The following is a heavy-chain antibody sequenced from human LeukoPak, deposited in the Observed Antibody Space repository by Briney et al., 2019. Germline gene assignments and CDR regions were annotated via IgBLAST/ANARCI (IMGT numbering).Heavy chain of an antibody. J-gene: IGHJ4*02. Sequence: GGSLRLSCAASEFTFSSYAMTWVRQAPGKGLEWVSAISGSCDTTYYADSVKGRFAISRHNSKNTLYLQMSSLRAEDTAVYYCAKENRYNGYDVFDYWGQGTLVTVSS. D-gene: IGHD5-12*01. CDR1: EFTFSSYA. CDR3: AKENRYNGYDVFDY. CDR2: ISGSCDTT. V-gene: IGHV3-23*01.